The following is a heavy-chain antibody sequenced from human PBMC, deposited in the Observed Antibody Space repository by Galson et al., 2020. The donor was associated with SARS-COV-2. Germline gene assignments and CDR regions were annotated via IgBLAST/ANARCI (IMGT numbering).Heavy chain of an antibody. CDR2: INHSGST. J-gene: IGHJ4*02. D-gene: IGHD5-12*01. CDR3: ARGRIDGYNKYYFDY. Sequence: SETLSLTCAVYGGSFSGYYWSWIRQPPGKGLEWIGEINHSGSTNYNPSLKSRVTISVDTSKNQFSLKLSSVTAADTAVYYCARGRIDGYNKYYFDYWGQGTLVTVSS. CDR1: GGSFSGYY. V-gene: IGHV4-34*01.